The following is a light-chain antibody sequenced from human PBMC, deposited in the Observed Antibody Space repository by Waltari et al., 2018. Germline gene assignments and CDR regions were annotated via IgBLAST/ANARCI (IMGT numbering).Light chain of an antibody. CDR3: QQAFVEVS. CDR2: GAS. J-gene: IGKJ4*01. V-gene: IGKV1-12*01. Sequence: DIQITQSPSSVSASVGDRVTITCRASQSIVNWLAWYQQRPGKAPKLLIYGASNLQDGVPSRFSGSGSGTDFTLTINNLQPEDFATYYCQQAFVEVSFAGGTRVEIK. CDR1: QSIVNW.